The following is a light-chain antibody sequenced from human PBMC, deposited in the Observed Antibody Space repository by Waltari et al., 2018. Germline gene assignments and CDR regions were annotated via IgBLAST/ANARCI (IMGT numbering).Light chain of an antibody. J-gene: IGLJ2*01. CDR3: SSYAGSIFVV. CDR2: EVS. Sequence: ALTQPPSASGSPGQSVTISCIGTSSDVGGYNYVSWYQQHPGKAPKLMIYEVSKRPSGVPGRFSGSKSGNTASLAVSGLQPEDEADYYCSSYAGSIFVVFGGGTKLTVL. CDR1: SSDVGGYNY. V-gene: IGLV2-8*01.